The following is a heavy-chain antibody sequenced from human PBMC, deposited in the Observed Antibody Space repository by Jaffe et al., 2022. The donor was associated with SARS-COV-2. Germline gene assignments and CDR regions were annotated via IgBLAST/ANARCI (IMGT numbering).Heavy chain of an antibody. CDR2: IYYSGST. CDR1: GGSISSSSYY. Sequence: QLQLQESGPGLVKPSETLSLTCTVSGGSISSSSYYWGWIRQPPGKGLEWIGSIYYSGSTYYNPSLKSRVTISVDTSKNQFSLKLSSVTAADTAVYYCARQSRYYDSSGYSPYYYGMDVWGQGTTVTVSS. CDR3: ARQSRYYDSSGYSPYYYGMDV. V-gene: IGHV4-39*01. D-gene: IGHD3-22*01. J-gene: IGHJ6*02.